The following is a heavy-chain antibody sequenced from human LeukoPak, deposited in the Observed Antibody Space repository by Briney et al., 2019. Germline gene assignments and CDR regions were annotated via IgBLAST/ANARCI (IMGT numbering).Heavy chain of an antibody. J-gene: IGHJ4*02. CDR3: ARDRGPYSGYDSYYLDY. CDR1: GGSISSSNW. Sequence: PSETLSLTCAVSGGSISSSNWWSWVRQPPGKGLEWIGEIYHSGSTNYNPSLKSRVTISVDTSKNQFSLKLSSVTAADTAVYYCARDRGPYSGYDSYYLDYWGQGTLVTVSS. CDR2: IYHSGST. D-gene: IGHD5-12*01. V-gene: IGHV4-4*02.